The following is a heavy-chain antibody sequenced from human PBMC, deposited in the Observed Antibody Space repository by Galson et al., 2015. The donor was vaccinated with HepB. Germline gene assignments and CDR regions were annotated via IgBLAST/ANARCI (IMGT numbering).Heavy chain of an antibody. CDR1: GGSISSSSYY. CDR2: IYYSGST. CDR3: ARDDGGTSSYYFDY. J-gene: IGHJ4*02. Sequence: LSLTCTVSGGSISSSSYYWGWIRQPPGKGLEWIGSIYYSGSTYYNPSLKSRVTISVDTSKNQFSLKLSSVTAADTAVYYCARDDGGTSSYYFDYWGQGTLVTVSS. D-gene: IGHD4-23*01. V-gene: IGHV4-39*07.